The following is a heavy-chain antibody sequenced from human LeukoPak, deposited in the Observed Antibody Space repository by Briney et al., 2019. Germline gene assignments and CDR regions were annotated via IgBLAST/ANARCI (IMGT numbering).Heavy chain of an antibody. J-gene: IGHJ4*02. CDR2: IGTAGDT. V-gene: IGHV3-13*01. Sequence: LSGGSLRLSCAASGFTFSDYDMHWVRQATEKGLEWVSAIGTAGDTYYTGSVKGRFTISRENAKNSLYLQMNSLRAGDTAVYYCARVAKERVGGVYYFDYWGQGTLVTVSS. CDR3: ARVAKERVGGVYYFDY. D-gene: IGHD1-1*01. CDR1: GFTFSDYD.